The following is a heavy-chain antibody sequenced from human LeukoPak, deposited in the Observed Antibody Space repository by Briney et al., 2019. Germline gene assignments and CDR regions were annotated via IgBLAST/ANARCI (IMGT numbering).Heavy chain of an antibody. CDR3: ARDPPNYYDSSDY. J-gene: IGHJ4*02. CDR2: IYSGGST. CDR1: GFTLSSNY. V-gene: IGHV3-66*01. Sequence: GGSLRLSCAASGFTLSSNYMSWVRQAPGKGLEWVSVIYSGGSTYYADSVKGRFTISRDNSKNTLYLQMNSLRAEDTAVYYCARDPPNYYDSSDYWGQGTLVTVSS. D-gene: IGHD3-22*01.